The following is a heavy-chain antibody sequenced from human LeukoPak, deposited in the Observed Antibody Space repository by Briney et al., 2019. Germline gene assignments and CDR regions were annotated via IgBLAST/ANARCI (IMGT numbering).Heavy chain of an antibody. CDR1: GFTFSSYA. CDR2: ITGRGVRT. CDR3: ANGAHPDSSHYYFDY. D-gene: IGHD2-2*01. J-gene: IGHJ4*02. Sequence: GGSLRLSCAASGFTFSSYAMSWVRQAPGKGLEWVSAITGRGVRTYNGDSVKGRFTISRDTSKNTVYLQMNSLRGDDTAVYYCANGAHPDSSHYYFDYWGQGALVTVSS. V-gene: IGHV3-23*01.